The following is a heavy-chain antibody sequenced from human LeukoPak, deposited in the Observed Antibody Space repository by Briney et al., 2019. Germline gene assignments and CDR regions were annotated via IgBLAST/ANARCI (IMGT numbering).Heavy chain of an antibody. CDR1: GGAFSGYY. Sequence: SETLSLTCGVYGGAFSGYYWSWIRQPPGKGLEWIGEINHSGSTNYNPSPKSRVTISVDTSKNQFSLKLSSVTAADTAVYYCARLSGDFWSGYKENWGQGTLVTVSS. CDR3: ARLSGDFWSGYKEN. J-gene: IGHJ4*02. D-gene: IGHD3-3*01. V-gene: IGHV4-34*01. CDR2: INHSGST.